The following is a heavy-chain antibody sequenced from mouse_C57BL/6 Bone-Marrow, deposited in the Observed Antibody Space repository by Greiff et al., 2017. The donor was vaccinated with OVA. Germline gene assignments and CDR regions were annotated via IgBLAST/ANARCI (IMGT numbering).Heavy chain of an antibody. CDR3: TRDYYGTYFDY. J-gene: IGHJ2*01. CDR2: ISSGGDYI. CDR1: GFTFSSYA. Sequence: EVMLVESGEGLVKPGGSLKLSCAASGFTFSSYAMSWVRQTPEKRLEWVAYISSGGDYIYYADTVKGRFTISRDNARNTLYLQMSSLKSEDTAMYYCTRDYYGTYFDYWGQGTTLTVSS. V-gene: IGHV5-9-1*02. D-gene: IGHD1-1*01.